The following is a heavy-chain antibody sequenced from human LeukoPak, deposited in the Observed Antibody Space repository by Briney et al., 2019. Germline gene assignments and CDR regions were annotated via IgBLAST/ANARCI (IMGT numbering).Heavy chain of an antibody. CDR3: ARDRGYGYLDFDY. Sequence: PSETLSLTCAVSGGSISSGGYSWSWIRQPPGKGLEWIGYIYYSGSTYYNPSLKSRVTISVDTSKNQFSLKLSSVTAADTAVYYCARDRGYGYLDFDYWGQGTLVTVSS. D-gene: IGHD5-18*01. V-gene: IGHV4-30-4*07. CDR2: IYYSGST. J-gene: IGHJ4*02. CDR1: GGSISSGGYS.